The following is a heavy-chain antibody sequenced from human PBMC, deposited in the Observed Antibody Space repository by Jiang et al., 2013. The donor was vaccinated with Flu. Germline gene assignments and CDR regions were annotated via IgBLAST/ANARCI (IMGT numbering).Heavy chain of an antibody. CDR2: IDWDEDT. CDR3: ARGGASGNYPY. D-gene: IGHD3-10*01. Sequence: GKALEWLARIDWDEDTFYSSSLETRLTISKDTSKNHVVLRLTNVDPGDTGTYFCARGGASGNYPYWGRGTLVAVSS. V-gene: IGHV2-70*04. J-gene: IGHJ4*02.